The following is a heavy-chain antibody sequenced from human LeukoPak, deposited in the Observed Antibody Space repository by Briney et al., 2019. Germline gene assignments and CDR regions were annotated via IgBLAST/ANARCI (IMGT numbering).Heavy chain of an antibody. J-gene: IGHJ3*02. D-gene: IGHD3-10*01. CDR2: IYYSGST. CDR3: ARRPYRLLNGSGTQRAFDI. V-gene: IGHV4-31*03. Sequence: SETLSLTCTVSGGSISSGGYYWSWICQHPGKGLEWIGYIYYSGSTYYNPSLKSRVTISVDTSKNQFSLKLSSVTAADTAVYYCARRPYRLLNGSGTQRAFDIWGQGTMVTVSS. CDR1: GGSISSGGYY.